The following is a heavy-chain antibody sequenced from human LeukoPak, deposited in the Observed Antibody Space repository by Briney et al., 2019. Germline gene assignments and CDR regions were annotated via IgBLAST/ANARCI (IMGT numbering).Heavy chain of an antibody. Sequence: PGGSLRLSCAVSGFTFSNYGMSWVRQAPGKGLEWVSTISGSGGRTYYADSVKGRFTISRDNSKNSLYLQMNSLRAEDTAVYYCARGGSGPDAFDIWGQGTMVTVSS. CDR3: ARGGSGPDAFDI. CDR2: ISGSGGRT. CDR1: GFTFSNYG. J-gene: IGHJ3*02. V-gene: IGHV3-23*01. D-gene: IGHD6-25*01.